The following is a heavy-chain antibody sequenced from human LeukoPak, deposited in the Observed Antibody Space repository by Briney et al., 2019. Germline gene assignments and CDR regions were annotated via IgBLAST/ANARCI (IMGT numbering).Heavy chain of an antibody. CDR1: GFIFSSYS. Sequence: GGSLRLSCAASGFIFSSYSMNWVRQAPGKGLEWVSSISSSSSYIYYADSVKGRFTISRDNAKNSLYLQMNSLRAEDTAVYYCARADWDTAMIDYWGQGTLVTVSS. D-gene: IGHD5-18*01. CDR3: ARADWDTAMIDY. V-gene: IGHV3-21*01. J-gene: IGHJ4*02. CDR2: ISSSSSYI.